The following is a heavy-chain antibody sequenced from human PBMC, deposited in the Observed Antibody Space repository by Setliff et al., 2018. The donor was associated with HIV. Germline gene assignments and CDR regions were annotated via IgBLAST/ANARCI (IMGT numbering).Heavy chain of an antibody. CDR2: ISPYNGDT. CDR1: GYPFTSYG. D-gene: IGHD3-16*01. V-gene: IGHV1-18*01. CDR3: ARGVLITFGYQNWFDP. Sequence: SCKASGYPFTSYGLCWVRQAPGQGLEWMGWISPYNGDTYYDEKFQGRVTMTTDTSTSTVYMELRSLISDDTAVYYCARGVLITFGYQNWFDPWGQGTLVTVSS. J-gene: IGHJ5*02.